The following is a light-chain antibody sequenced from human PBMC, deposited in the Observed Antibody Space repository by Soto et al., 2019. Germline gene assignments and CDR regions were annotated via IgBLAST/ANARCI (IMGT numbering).Light chain of an antibody. Sequence: DIQMTQSPPTLSASLGDRVTITCRASQSITNWLAWYQHKPGKAPKLLIFKASSLERGDPSRFSGSGSGTEFPLTISSLQPDDFATYYCQQYDTYSVSFGGGTNVEVK. CDR3: QQYDTYSVS. CDR2: KAS. CDR1: QSITNW. J-gene: IGKJ4*01. V-gene: IGKV1-5*03.